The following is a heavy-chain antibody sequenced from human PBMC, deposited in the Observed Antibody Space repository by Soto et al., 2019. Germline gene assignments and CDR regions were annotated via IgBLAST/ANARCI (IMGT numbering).Heavy chain of an antibody. V-gene: IGHV1-2*04. CDR2: INPNSGGT. CDR1: GYTFTGYY. CDR3: VRARQRAFDY. Sequence: ASVTVSCQASGYTFTGYYMHWVRQAPGQGLEWMGWINPNSGGTNYAQKFQGWVTMTRDTSISTAYMELSRLRSDDTAVYYCVRARQRAFDYWGQGTLVTVSS. J-gene: IGHJ4*02. D-gene: IGHD6-25*01.